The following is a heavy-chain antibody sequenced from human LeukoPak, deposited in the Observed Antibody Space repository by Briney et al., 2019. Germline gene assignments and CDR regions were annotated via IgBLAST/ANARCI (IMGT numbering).Heavy chain of an antibody. CDR1: GGSFSGYY. Sequence: SETLSLTCAVYGGSFSGYYWSWIRQPPGKGLEWIGEINHSGSTNYNPSLKSRVTISVDTSKNQFSLKVSSVTAADTAVYYCARVRYCSGGSCYFHFDYWGQGTLVTVSS. D-gene: IGHD2-15*01. J-gene: IGHJ4*02. V-gene: IGHV4-34*01. CDR3: ARVRYCSGGSCYFHFDY. CDR2: INHSGST.